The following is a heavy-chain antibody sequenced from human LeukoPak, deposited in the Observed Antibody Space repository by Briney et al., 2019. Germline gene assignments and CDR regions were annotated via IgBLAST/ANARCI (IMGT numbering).Heavy chain of an antibody. CDR2: ISYDGSNK. J-gene: IGHJ4*02. D-gene: IGHD2-8*01. Sequence: PGGSLRLSCAASGFTFSSYGMHWVRQAPGKGLEWVAVISYDGSNKYYADSVKGRFTISRDNSKNTLYLQMNSLRAEDTAVCYCAKDSIVLMVYAHFDYWGRGALVTVSS. CDR3: AKDSIVLMVYAHFDY. CDR1: GFTFSSYG. V-gene: IGHV3-30*18.